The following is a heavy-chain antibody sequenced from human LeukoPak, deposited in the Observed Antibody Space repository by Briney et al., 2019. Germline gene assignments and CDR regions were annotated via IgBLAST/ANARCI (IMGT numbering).Heavy chain of an antibody. D-gene: IGHD3-22*01. V-gene: IGHV4-59*11. CDR1: GGSMKSHY. CDR3: ARLINNDNSGDADTFDM. CDR2: IDYSGST. Sequence: SETLSLTCTVSGGSMKSHYWSWLRQTPGKGLEWIGYIDYSGSTRYNPSLQSRVSISVDTSKNQFSLKLTSVTATDTAVYYCARLINNDNSGDADTFDMWGQGTVVTVFS. J-gene: IGHJ3*02.